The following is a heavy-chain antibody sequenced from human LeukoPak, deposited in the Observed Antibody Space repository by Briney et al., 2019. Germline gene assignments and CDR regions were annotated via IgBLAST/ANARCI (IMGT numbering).Heavy chain of an antibody. CDR3: ARDICGSTTCLLYYFDY. CDR1: GYTFTGYY. V-gene: IGHV1-18*04. D-gene: IGHD2-2*01. CDR2: ISAYNGNT. J-gene: IGHJ4*02. Sequence: ASVKVSCKASGYTFTGYYMHWVRQAPGQGLEWMGWISAYNGNTKYVQKLQGRVTMTTDTSTSTAYMELRSLRSDDTAVYYCARDICGSTTCLLYYFDYWGQGTLVTVSS.